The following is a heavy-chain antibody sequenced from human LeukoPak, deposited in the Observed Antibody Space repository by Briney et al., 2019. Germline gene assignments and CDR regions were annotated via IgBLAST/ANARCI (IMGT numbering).Heavy chain of an antibody. J-gene: IGHJ6*03. CDR1: GYSFTSYW. CDR2: IYPGDSDT. V-gene: IGHV5-51*01. D-gene: IGHD1/OR15-1a*01. CDR3: ARHFNNGGPYYYYMDV. Sequence: AGESLKISCKGSGYSFTSYWIGWVRQMPGKGLEWMGIIYPGDSDTRYSPSFQGQVTISADKSISTAYLQWSSLKASDTAMYYCARHFNNGGPYYYYMDVWGKGTTVTVSS.